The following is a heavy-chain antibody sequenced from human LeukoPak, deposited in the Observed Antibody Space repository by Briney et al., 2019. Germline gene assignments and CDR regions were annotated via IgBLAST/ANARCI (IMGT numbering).Heavy chain of an antibody. CDR3: ARHDVAWNDVYWFDP. CDR1: GFTFSSYT. CDR2: ISSSGNAI. V-gene: IGHV3-21*01. Sequence: SGGSLRPSCAASGFTFSSYTMNWVRQAPGKGLEWVSSISSSGNAINYADSVKGRFTISRDNANNSLSLQMSSLRAEDTAVYYCARHDVAWNDVYWFDPWGQGTLVTVSS. D-gene: IGHD1-1*01. J-gene: IGHJ5*02.